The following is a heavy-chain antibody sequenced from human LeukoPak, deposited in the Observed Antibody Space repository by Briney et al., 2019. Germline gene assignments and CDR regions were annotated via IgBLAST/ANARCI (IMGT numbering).Heavy chain of an antibody. D-gene: IGHD3-3*01. J-gene: IGHJ6*03. Sequence: GGSLRLSCAASGFTFSSYSMNWVRQAPGKGLEWVSYISSSSSTIYYADSVKGRFTISRDNSKNTLYLQMNSLRAEDTAVYYCARSWDAGVAHMDVWGKGTTVTVSS. CDR2: ISSSSSTI. CDR1: GFTFSSYS. V-gene: IGHV3-48*01. CDR3: ARSWDAGVAHMDV.